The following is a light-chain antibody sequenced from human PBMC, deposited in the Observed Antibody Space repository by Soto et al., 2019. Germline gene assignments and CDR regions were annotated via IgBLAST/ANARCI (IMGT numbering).Light chain of an antibody. CDR3: SSYTNSSTLV. V-gene: IGLV2-14*01. Sequence: QSAVTQPASVSGSPGQSITISCTGTSSDVGGYDFVSWYQQHPDKAPKHIIYEVSSRPSGVSNRFSGSKSGNTASLTISGLQAEDEGDYYCSSYTNSSTLVFGGGTKVTVL. CDR1: SSDVGGYDF. CDR2: EVS. J-gene: IGLJ2*01.